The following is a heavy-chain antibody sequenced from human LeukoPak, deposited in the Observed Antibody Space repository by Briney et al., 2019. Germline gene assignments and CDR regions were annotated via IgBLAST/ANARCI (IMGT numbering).Heavy chain of an antibody. CDR2: ISDRGDET. Sequence: GGSLRLSCAASGFTFSSYAMSWVRQTPGKGLEWISSISDRGDETYYADSVRGRFTISRDNSKNTLYLQMKSLGGDDTALYYCAKCWRVVSGNWYLSFDSWGQGTLVTVSS. CDR1: GFTFSSYA. CDR3: AKCWRVVSGNWYLSFDS. V-gene: IGHV3-23*01. J-gene: IGHJ4*02. D-gene: IGHD6-13*01.